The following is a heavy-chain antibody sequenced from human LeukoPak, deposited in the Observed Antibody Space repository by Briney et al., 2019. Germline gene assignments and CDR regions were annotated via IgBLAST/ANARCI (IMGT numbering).Heavy chain of an antibody. V-gene: IGHV4-4*07. CDR1: GGSISSYY. CDR3: ARDLGDRGIAVDPEDGWFDP. D-gene: IGHD6-19*01. J-gene: IGHJ5*02. Sequence: SETLSLTCTVSGGSISSYYWSWIRQPAGKGLEWIGRIYTSGSTNYNPSLKSRVTMSVDTSKNQFSLRLSSVTAADTAVYYCARDLGDRGIAVDPEDGWFDPWGQGTLVTVSS. CDR2: IYTSGST.